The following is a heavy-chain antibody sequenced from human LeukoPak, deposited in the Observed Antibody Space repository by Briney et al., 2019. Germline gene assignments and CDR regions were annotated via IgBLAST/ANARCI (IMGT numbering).Heavy chain of an antibody. CDR2: MKKDGSET. Sequence: GGSLRLSCVVSGFTFSSYSMIWVRQAPGKGLQWVANMKKDGSETKYVESVKGRFTISRDNAKNSLYLQMNSLRAEDTAVYYCGRHRSGSGTYFIDYWGQGTLVSLSS. CDR3: GRHRSGSGTYFIDY. V-gene: IGHV3-7*01. CDR1: GFTFSSYS. D-gene: IGHD3-10*01. J-gene: IGHJ4*02.